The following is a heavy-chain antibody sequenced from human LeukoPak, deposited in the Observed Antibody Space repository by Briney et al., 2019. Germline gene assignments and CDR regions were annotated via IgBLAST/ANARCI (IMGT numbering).Heavy chain of an antibody. V-gene: IGHV4-59*01. J-gene: IGHJ6*03. CDR1: GGSISSYY. D-gene: IGHD3-3*01. CDR2: IYYSGST. Sequence: SETLSLTCTVSGGSISSYYWSWIRQPPGKGLEWIGYIYYSGSTNYNPSLKSRVTISVDTSKNQFSLKLSSVTAADTAVYYCARDLFGVVSRRYYYMDVWGKGTTVTVSS. CDR3: ARDLFGVVSRRYYYMDV.